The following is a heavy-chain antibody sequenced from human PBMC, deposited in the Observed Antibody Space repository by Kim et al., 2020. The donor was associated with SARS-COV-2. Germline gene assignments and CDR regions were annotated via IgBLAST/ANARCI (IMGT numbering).Heavy chain of an antibody. Sequence: GGSLRLSCAASGFTFSSYSMNWVCQAPGKGLEWVSSISSSSSYIYYADSVKGRFTISRDNAKNSLYLQMNSLRAEDTAVYYCAREGSSGIDYFDYWGQGTLVTVSS. CDR3: AREGSSGIDYFDY. D-gene: IGHD6-19*01. CDR2: ISSSSSYI. V-gene: IGHV3-21*01. J-gene: IGHJ4*02. CDR1: GFTFSSYS.